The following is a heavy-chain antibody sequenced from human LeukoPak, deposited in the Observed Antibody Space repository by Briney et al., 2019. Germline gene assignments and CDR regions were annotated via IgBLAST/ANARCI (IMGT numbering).Heavy chain of an antibody. CDR3: ARGGTRDSSSWYINWFDP. CDR1: GYTFTSYG. D-gene: IGHD6-13*01. V-gene: IGHV1-18*01. J-gene: IGHJ5*02. CDR2: ISAYNGNT. Sequence: ASVKVSCTASGYTFTSYGISWVRQAPGQGLEWMGWISAYNGNTNYAQKLQGRVTMTTDTSTSTAYMELRSLRSDDTAVYYCARGGTRDSSSWYINWFDPWGQGTLVTVSS.